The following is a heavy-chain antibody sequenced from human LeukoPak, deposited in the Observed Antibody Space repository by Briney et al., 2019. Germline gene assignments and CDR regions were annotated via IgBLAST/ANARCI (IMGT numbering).Heavy chain of an antibody. CDR2: IYCRGST. J-gene: IGHJ6*02. V-gene: IGHV4-59*08. D-gene: IGHD3-3*01. CDR3: ARQNYDEVNYYNYGLDV. Sequence: TSETLSLTCTVSGGSISSNYWSWIRQSPGKGLEWIGYIYCRGSTDYNPSLKSRVTISVDTSKNQFSLKLSSVTAADTAVYYCARQNYDEVNYYNYGLDVWGQGTTVTVSS. CDR1: GGSISSNY.